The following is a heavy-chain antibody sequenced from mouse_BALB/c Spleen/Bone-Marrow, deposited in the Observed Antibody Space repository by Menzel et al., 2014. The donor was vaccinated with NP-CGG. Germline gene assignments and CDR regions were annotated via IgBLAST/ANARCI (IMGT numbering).Heavy chain of an antibody. CDR2: ISGGGSYT. CDR3: ARHAYYDQTEVSFVY. Sequence: LQQSGGGLVKSGGSLKLSCAASGFSFNSYGMSWVRQTPEKRLEWVATISGGGSYTFYPDSVKGRFTISRDNAKNNLYLQLSSLRPEDTALYYCARHAYYDQTEVSFVYWGQGTLVTVSA. J-gene: IGHJ3*01. V-gene: IGHV5-9-2*01. CDR1: GFSFNSYG. D-gene: IGHD2-4*01.